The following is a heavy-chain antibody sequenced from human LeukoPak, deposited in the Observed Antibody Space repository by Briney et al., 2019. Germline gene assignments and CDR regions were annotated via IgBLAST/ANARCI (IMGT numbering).Heavy chain of an antibody. Sequence: GASVKVSCKASGYTFTSYYMHWVRQAPGQGLEWMGIINPSGGSTNYAQKFQGRVTMTRDTSTSTVYMELSSLRSEDTAVYYCARDLSSYYYDSSGYCDYWGQGTLVTVSS. CDR3: ARDLSSYYYDSSGYCDY. CDR2: INPSGGST. CDR1: GYTFTSYY. J-gene: IGHJ4*02. D-gene: IGHD3-22*01. V-gene: IGHV1-46*01.